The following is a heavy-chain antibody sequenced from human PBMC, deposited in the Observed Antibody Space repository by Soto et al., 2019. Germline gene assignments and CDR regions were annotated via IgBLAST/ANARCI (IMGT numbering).Heavy chain of an antibody. CDR2: ISSSSSYI. D-gene: IGHD3-16*02. Sequence: GSLRLSCAASGFTFSSYSMNWVRQAPGKGLEWVSSISSSSSYIYYADSVKGRFTVSRDNAKNSLYLQMNSLRAEDTAVYYCARVLRHRGYYYYYGMDVWSQGTTVTVSS. J-gene: IGHJ6*02. CDR1: GFTFSSYS. V-gene: IGHV3-21*01. CDR3: ARVLRHRGYYYYYGMDV.